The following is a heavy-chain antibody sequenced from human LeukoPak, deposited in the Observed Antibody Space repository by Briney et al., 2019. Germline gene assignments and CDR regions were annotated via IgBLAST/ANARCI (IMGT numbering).Heavy chain of an antibody. V-gene: IGHV3-11*01. J-gene: IGHJ4*02. Sequence: PGGSLRLSCAASGFTFSDYYMSWIRQAPEKGLEWISYISSTASTIYYADSLKGRLAISRDNAKNSLYLQMNSLGAEDTAVYYCARTTTFPAGLFDYWGQGTLVTVSS. CDR3: ARTTTFPAGLFDY. D-gene: IGHD4-17*01. CDR1: GFTFSDYY. CDR2: ISSTASTI.